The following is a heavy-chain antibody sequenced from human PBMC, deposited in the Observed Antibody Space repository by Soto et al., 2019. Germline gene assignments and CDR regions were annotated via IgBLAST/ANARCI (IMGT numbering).Heavy chain of an antibody. V-gene: IGHV3-7*03. CDR3: ARESDRVLRFLEWLSEPYYYYGMNV. CDR2: IKQDGSEK. D-gene: IGHD3-3*01. Sequence: GGSLRLSCAASGFTFSSYWMSWVRQAPGKGLEWVANIKQDGSEKYYVDSVKGRFTISRDNAKNSLYLQMNSLRAEDTAVYYCARESDRVLRFLEWLSEPYYYYGMNVWGQGTTVTVSS. CDR1: GFTFSSYW. J-gene: IGHJ6*02.